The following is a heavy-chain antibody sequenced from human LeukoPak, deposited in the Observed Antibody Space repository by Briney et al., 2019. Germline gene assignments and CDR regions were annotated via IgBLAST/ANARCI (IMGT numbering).Heavy chain of an antibody. CDR2: INPNSGGT. CDR3: ARESDLYYDFWSGRAGAFDI. V-gene: IGHV1-2*02. Sequence: GASVKVSCKASGYTFTGYYMHWVRQAPGQGLEWMGWINPNSGGTNYAQKFQGRVTMTRDTSISTAYMELSRLRSDDTAVYYCARESDLYYDFWSGRAGAFDIWGQGTMVTVSS. D-gene: IGHD3-3*01. CDR1: GYTFTGYY. J-gene: IGHJ3*02.